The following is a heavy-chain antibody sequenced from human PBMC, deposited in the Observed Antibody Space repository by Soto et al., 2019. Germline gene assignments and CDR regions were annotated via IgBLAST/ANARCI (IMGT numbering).Heavy chain of an antibody. CDR1: GFTFSNCF. Sequence: GGSLRLSCKTSGFTFSNCFMTWVRQPPGKRLEWVSVITTNGHTAYADSVKGRFTISRDNSKNTAYLQMNSLRPEDTGVYYCAKGLLNGRWYAADWGQGTLVTVSS. CDR2: ITTNGHT. CDR3: AKGLLNGRWYAAD. V-gene: IGHV3-23*01. J-gene: IGHJ4*02. D-gene: IGHD6-13*01.